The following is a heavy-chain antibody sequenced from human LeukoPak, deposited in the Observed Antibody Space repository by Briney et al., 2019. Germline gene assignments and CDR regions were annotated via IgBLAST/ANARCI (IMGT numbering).Heavy chain of an antibody. J-gene: IGHJ6*03. Sequence: ASVNVSCKASGYTFTGYYMHWVGQAPGQGREGMGWINPNSGGTNYAQKFQARVTMPRDTSITTAYMELSSLGSDDTAVYYCARCAMANYYYYMDVWGKGTTVTVSS. V-gene: IGHV1-2*02. CDR1: GYTFTGYY. CDR3: ARCAMANYYYYMDV. CDR2: INPNSGGT. D-gene: IGHD5-18*01.